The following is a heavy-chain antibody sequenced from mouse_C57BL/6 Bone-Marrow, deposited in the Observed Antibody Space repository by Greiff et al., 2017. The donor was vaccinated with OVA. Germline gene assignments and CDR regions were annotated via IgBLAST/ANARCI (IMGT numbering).Heavy chain of an antibody. CDR1: GYTFTDYY. D-gene: IGHD1-1*01. CDR3: ARGIWNGSSPFAD. J-gene: IGHJ3*01. V-gene: IGHV1-76*01. Sequence: QVQLQQSGAELVRPGASVKLSCKASGYTFTDYYINWVKQRPGQGLEWIARIYPGSGNTYYNEKFKGKATLTAEKSSSTAYMQLSRLTSEDSAVYFCARGIWNGSSPFADWGQGTLVTVSA. CDR2: IYPGSGNT.